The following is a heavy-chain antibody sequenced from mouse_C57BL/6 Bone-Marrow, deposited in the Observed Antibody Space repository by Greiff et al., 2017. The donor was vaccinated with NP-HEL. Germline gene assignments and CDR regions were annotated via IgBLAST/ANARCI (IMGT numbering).Heavy chain of an antibody. D-gene: IGHD6-5*01. J-gene: IGHJ3*01. CDR3: TPLLAWFAY. V-gene: IGHV14-4*01. CDR2: IDPENGDT. CDR1: GFNIKDDY. Sequence: EVQLQQSGAELVRPGASVKLSCTASGFNIKDDYMHWVKQRPEQGLEWIGWIDPENGDTEYASQFQGKATITADTSSNTAYLQLSSLTSEDTAVYYCTPLLAWFAYWGQGTLVTVSA.